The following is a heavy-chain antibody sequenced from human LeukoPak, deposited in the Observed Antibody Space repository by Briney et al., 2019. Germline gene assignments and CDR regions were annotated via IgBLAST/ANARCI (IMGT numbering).Heavy chain of an antibody. J-gene: IGHJ4*02. D-gene: IGHD3-10*01. CDR1: VFTFSTYA. V-gene: IGHV3-23*01. Sequence: GGSLRLSCAASVFTFSTYAMSWVRQAPGKGLEWVSGLTGGGGGTSYADSVKGRFTISRDNSKNTLYLQMNSLRAEDTAVYYCAREIWGPMVRGVFDYWGQGTLVTVSS. CDR2: LTGGGGGT. CDR3: AREIWGPMVRGVFDY.